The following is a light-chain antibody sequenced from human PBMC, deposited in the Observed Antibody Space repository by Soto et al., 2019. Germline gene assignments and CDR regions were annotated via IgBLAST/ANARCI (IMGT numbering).Light chain of an antibody. J-gene: IGKJ5*01. CDR1: QDISKC. V-gene: IGKV1-39*01. CDR2: DAS. Sequence: DIQVTQSPSSLSASVGDRVTITCQASQDISKCLNWYRKKPGKAPNLLIYDASRLQSGVPSRFSGSGGGTDFTLSISSVQPEDFATYFCQQSYMDPITFGQGTRLEIK. CDR3: QQSYMDPIT.